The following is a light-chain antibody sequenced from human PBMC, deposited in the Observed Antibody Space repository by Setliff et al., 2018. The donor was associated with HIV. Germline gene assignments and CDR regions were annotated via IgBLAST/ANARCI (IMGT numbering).Light chain of an antibody. CDR2: EVN. CDR1: SSDVGSYKY. Sequence: QSALTQPRSVSGSPGQSVTISCTGTSSDVGSYKYVSWYQQHPGKAPKLMIYEVNKRPSGVPDRFSGSKSGNTASLTVSGLQAEDEADYYCCSYAGSYTHYVFGTGTKVTVL. J-gene: IGLJ1*01. V-gene: IGLV2-11*01. CDR3: CSYAGSYTHYV.